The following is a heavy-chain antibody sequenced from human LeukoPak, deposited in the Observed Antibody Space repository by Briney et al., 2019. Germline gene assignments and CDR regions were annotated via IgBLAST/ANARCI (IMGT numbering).Heavy chain of an antibody. CDR1: GYTFASYY. Sequence: GVSVKVSCKASGYTFASYYMHWVRQAPGQGLEWMGIINPSGGSTSYAQKFQGRVTMTRDTSTSTVYMELSSLRSEDTAVYYCARAVGANYYDSSGYFDYWGQGTLVTVSS. V-gene: IGHV1-46*01. D-gene: IGHD3-22*01. CDR2: INPSGGST. J-gene: IGHJ4*02. CDR3: ARAVGANYYDSSGYFDY.